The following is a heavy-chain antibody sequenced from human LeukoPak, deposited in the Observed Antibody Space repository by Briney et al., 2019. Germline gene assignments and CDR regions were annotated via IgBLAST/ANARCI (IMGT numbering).Heavy chain of an antibody. V-gene: IGHV4-59*01. D-gene: IGHD3-9*01. Sequence: MASETLSLTCTVSGGSISSYYWSWIRQPPGKGLEWIGYIYYSGSTNYNPSLKSRVTISVDTSKNQFSLKLSSVTAADTAVYYCARADTLTGYSLTDYYFDYWGQGTLVTVSS. J-gene: IGHJ4*02. CDR2: IYYSGST. CDR3: ARADTLTGYSLTDYYFDY. CDR1: GGSISSYY.